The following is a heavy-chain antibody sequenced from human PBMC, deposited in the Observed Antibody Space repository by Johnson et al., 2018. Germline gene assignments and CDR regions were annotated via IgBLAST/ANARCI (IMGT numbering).Heavy chain of an antibody. CDR2: ISWDGGST. Sequence: VQLVQSGGGVVRPGGSLRLSCAASGFTFDDYTMHWVRQAPGKGLEWVSLISWDGGSTYYADSVKGRFTISRDNSKNSLYLQMNSLRTEDTALYYCANGDSSFGAFDIWGQGTMVTVSS. V-gene: IGHV3-43*01. D-gene: IGHD3-22*01. CDR3: ANGDSSFGAFDI. J-gene: IGHJ3*02. CDR1: GFTFDDYT.